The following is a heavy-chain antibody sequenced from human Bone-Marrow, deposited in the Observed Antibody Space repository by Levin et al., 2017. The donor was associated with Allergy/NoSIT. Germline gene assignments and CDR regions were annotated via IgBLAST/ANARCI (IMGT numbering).Heavy chain of an antibody. CDR2: ISSSGSTM. V-gene: IGHV3-48*03. CDR1: GFTFSSYE. Sequence: PGGSLRLSCAASGFTFSSYEMNWVRQAPGKGLEWVSYISSSGSTMYYADSVRGRFTISRDNAKNSLYLQMNSLRAEDTAVYYCARDKIFGVVRSLDYWGQGTLVTVSS. CDR3: ARDKIFGVVRSLDY. D-gene: IGHD3-3*01. J-gene: IGHJ4*02.